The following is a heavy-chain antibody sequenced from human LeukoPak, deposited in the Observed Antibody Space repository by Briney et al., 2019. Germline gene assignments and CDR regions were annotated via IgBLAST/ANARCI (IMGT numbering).Heavy chain of an antibody. CDR1: GFTFSSYS. Sequence: PGGSLRLSCAASGFTFSSYSMSWIRQAPGKGLEWVSYISSSGSTIYYADSVKGRFTISRDNAKNSLYLQMNSLRAEDTAVYYCARDGYYYGSGSSDAFDIWGQGTMVTVSS. CDR2: ISSSGSTI. J-gene: IGHJ3*02. D-gene: IGHD3-10*01. CDR3: ARDGYYYGSGSSDAFDI. V-gene: IGHV3-48*04.